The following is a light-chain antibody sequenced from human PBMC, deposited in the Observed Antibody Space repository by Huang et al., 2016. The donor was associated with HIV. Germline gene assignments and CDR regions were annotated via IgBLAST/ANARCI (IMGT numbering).Light chain of an antibody. CDR2: DAI. CDR3: QQYDNLPLT. J-gene: IGKJ5*01. Sequence: DIQMTQSPSSLSASVGDRVTITCQASQDISHYLNWYQQKPGQAPKLLIYDAINLETGVPARFSGSAAGTDFTFTISSLQPEDFATYYCQQYDNLPLTFGQGTRLDMK. V-gene: IGKV1-33*01. CDR1: QDISHY.